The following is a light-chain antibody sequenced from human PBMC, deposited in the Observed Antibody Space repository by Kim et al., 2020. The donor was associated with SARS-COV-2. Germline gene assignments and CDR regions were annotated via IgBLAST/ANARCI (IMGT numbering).Light chain of an antibody. CDR3: QQRANWPVT. CDR1: QSVSSY. Sequence: LAPGERATLSCRASQSVSSYFAWYQQKPGQPPRLLIYGASTRAAGIPARFSGSGSGTDFSLTISSLEPEDFAVYYCQQRANWPVTFGQGTRLEIK. CDR2: GAS. J-gene: IGKJ5*01. V-gene: IGKV3-11*01.